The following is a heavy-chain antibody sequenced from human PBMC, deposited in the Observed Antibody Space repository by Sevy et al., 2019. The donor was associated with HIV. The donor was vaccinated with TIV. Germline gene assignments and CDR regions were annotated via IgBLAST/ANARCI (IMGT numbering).Heavy chain of an antibody. CDR3: ARHVSDSWDY. CDR2: IKEDGSET. Sequence: GGSLRLSCAASGFTFRTNWMTWVRQAAGKRLEWVANIKEDGSETYYVDSVEGRFTISRDNARNSLYLQMNSLRAEDTAVYYCARHVSDSWDYWGRGTLVTVSS. J-gene: IGHJ4*02. CDR1: GFTFRTNW. V-gene: IGHV3-7*01.